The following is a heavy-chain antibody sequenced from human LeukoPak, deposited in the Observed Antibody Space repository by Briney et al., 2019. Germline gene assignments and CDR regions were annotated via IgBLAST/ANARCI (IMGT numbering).Heavy chain of an antibody. CDR2: ISAYNGNT. J-gene: IGHJ6*03. CDR1: GYTFTSYG. Sequence: ASVKVSCKASGYTFTSYGISWVRQAPGQGLEWMGWISAYNGNTNYAQKLQGRVTMTTDTSTSTAYMELRSLRSDDTAVYYCARGRITMIRGVNIRKGPPGDYYYMDVWGTGTTVTVSS. V-gene: IGHV1-18*01. CDR3: ARGRITMIRGVNIRKGPPGDYYYMDV. D-gene: IGHD3-10*01.